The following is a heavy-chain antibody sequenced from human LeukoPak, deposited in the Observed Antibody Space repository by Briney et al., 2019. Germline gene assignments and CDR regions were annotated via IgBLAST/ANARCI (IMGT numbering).Heavy chain of an antibody. J-gene: IGHJ5*02. CDR2: INPNSGVT. CDR3: ARTSSRGVFGKAFDP. Sequence: ASVKVSCKSSGYTFTDYYIHWVRQAPGQGLEWMGWINPNSGVTKYAQRFQGRVTMTRDTSITTAYMELSRLRSDDTAVYYCARTSSRGVFGKAFDPWGQGTLVTVSS. CDR1: GYTFTDYY. V-gene: IGHV1-2*02. D-gene: IGHD3-10*01.